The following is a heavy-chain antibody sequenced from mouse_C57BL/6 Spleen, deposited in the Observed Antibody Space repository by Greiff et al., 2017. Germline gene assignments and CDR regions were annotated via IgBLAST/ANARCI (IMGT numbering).Heavy chain of an antibody. V-gene: IGHV1-26*01. CDR3: AREGTEVDY. CDR1: GYTFTDYY. D-gene: IGHD3-3*01. CDR2: INPNNGGT. Sequence: EVQLQQSGPELVKPGASVKISCKASGYTFTDYYMNWVKQSHGKSLEWIGDINPNNGGTSYNQKFKGKATLTVDKSSSTAYMELRSLTSEDSAVYYCAREGTEVDYWGQGTTLTVSS. J-gene: IGHJ2*01.